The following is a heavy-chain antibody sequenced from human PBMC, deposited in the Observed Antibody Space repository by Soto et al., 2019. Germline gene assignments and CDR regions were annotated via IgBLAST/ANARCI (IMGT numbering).Heavy chain of an antibody. D-gene: IGHD3-3*01. CDR3: AKGLRYYDFWSGSSPGQQLVPY. J-gene: IGHJ4*02. Sequence: EVQLLESGGGLVQPGGSLRLSCAASGFTFSSYAMTWVRQAPGKGLEWVSAISGSGGSTYYADSVKGRFTISRDNSKNTLYLQMNSLRAEDTAVYYCAKGLRYYDFWSGSSPGQQLVPYWGQATLVTVSS. CDR2: ISGSGGST. CDR1: GFTFSSYA. V-gene: IGHV3-23*01.